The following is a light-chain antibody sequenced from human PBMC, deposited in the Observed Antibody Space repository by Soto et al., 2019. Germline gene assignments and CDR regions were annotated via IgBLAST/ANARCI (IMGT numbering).Light chain of an antibody. V-gene: IGKV3-15*01. J-gene: IGKJ1*01. CDR1: QSVSSN. Sequence: EVVMRQYTATLSVSPGEGATLSCRASQSVSSNLAWYQQKPGQAPRLLIYGASTRATGIPARFSGSGSGTEFTLTISSLQSEDFAVYYCQQYNNWPPTWTFGQGTKVHIK. CDR3: QQYNNWPPTWT. CDR2: GAS.